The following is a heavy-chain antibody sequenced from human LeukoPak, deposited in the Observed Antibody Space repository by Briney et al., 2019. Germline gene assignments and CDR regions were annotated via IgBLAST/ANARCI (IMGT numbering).Heavy chain of an antibody. CDR2: VYYSGST. V-gene: IGHV4-39*01. CDR1: GGSISSATYY. CDR3: TCGYYSRGDY. Sequence: HSETLSLTCNVSGGSISSATYYWGWIRQPPGKGLEWIGSVYYSGSTYYNPSLKSRVTISLDTSENQFSVKLNSVTAADTAIYYCTCGYYSRGDYWGQGTLVTVSS. D-gene: IGHD3-22*01. J-gene: IGHJ4*02.